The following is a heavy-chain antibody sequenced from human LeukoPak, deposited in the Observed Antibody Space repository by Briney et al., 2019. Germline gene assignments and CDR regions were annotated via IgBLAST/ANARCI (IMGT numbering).Heavy chain of an antibody. V-gene: IGHV4-4*09. Sequence: SETLSLTCTVSGGSISSYYWSWIRQPPGKGLEWIGYIYTSGSTNYNPSLKSRVTISVDTSKNQFSLKLSSVTAADTAMYYCARGDGIRVPFDYWGQGTLVTVSS. D-gene: IGHD2-2*01. J-gene: IGHJ4*02. CDR2: IYTSGST. CDR1: GGSISSYY. CDR3: ARGDGIRVPFDY.